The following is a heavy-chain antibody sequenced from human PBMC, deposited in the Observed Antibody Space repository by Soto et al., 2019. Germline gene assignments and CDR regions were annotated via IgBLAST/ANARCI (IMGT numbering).Heavy chain of an antibody. CDR2: IIPIFGTA. CDR3: ARGFSDPFGLAWYFDL. Sequence: QVQLVQSGAEVKKPGSSVKVSCKASGGTFSSYAISWVRQAPGQGLEWMGGIIPIFGTANYAQKFQGRVTITADESTSTAYMELSSLRSEATAVYYCARGFSDPFGLAWYFDLWGRGTLVTVSS. V-gene: IGHV1-69*12. J-gene: IGHJ2*01. D-gene: IGHD3-16*01. CDR1: GGTFSSYA.